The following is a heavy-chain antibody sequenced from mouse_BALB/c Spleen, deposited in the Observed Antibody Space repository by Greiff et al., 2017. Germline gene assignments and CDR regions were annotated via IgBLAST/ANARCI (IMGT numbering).Heavy chain of an antibody. CDR3: ARGDYGYDYAMDY. Sequence: QVQLQQSGPELVKPGASVKISCKASGYSFTSYYIHWVKQRPGQGLEWIGWIFPGSGNTKYNEKFKGKATLTADTSSSTAYMQLSSLTSEDSAVYFCARGDYGYDYAMDYWGQGTSVTVSS. J-gene: IGHJ4*01. V-gene: IGHV1-66*01. CDR2: IFPGSGNT. D-gene: IGHD1-2*01. CDR1: GYSFTSYY.